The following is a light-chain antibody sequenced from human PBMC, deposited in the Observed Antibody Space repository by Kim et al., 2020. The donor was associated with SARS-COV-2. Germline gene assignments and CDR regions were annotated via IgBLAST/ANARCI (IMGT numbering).Light chain of an antibody. CDR1: SLRSYY. J-gene: IGLJ2*01. CDR2: GKN. Sequence: LGQKVRITCQGDSLRSYYAGWYQQKPGQAPVLVIYGKNNRPSGIPDRFSGSSSGNTASFTITGAQAEDEADYYCNSRDSSSNHHVVFGGGTQLTVL. V-gene: IGLV3-19*01. CDR3: NSRDSSSNHHVV.